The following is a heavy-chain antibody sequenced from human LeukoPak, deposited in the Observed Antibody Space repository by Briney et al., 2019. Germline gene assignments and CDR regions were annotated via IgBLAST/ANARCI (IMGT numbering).Heavy chain of an antibody. CDR3: ARGRTRYYYYYYGMDV. D-gene: IGHD2-2*01. V-gene: IGHV1-18*01. CDR2: ISAYNGNT. CDR1: GYTFTSYV. J-gene: IGHJ6*02. Sequence: ASVKVSCKASGYTFTSYVISWVRQAPGQGLEWMGWISAYNGNTNYAQKLQGRVTMTTDTSTSTAYMELRSLRSDDTAVYYCARGRTRYYYYYYGMDVWGQGTTVTVSS.